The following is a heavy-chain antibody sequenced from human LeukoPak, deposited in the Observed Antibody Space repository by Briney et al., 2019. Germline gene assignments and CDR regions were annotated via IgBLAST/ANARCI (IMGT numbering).Heavy chain of an antibody. CDR2: INPSGGST. J-gene: IGHJ4*02. Sequence: GASVKVSCKASGYTFTSYYMHRVRQAPGQGLEWMGIINPSGGSTSYAQKFQGRVTMTRDMSTSTVYMELSSLRSEDTAVYYCARDYSIRGLEYWGQGTLVTVSS. D-gene: IGHD5-24*01. CDR1: GYTFTSYY. V-gene: IGHV1-46*01. CDR3: ARDYSIRGLEY.